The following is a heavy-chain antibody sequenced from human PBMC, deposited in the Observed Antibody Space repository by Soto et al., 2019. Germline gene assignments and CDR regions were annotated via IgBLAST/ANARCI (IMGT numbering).Heavy chain of an antibody. CDR3: ARSEKGYYYCSENNYYYYGIYV. D-gene: IGHD3-10*01. CDR2: FDPEDGET. Sequence: ASVKVSCKVSGYTLTELSMHWVRQAPGKGLEWMGGFDPEDGETIYAQKFQGRVTMTEDTSTDTAYMELSSPRSEDTAVYYCARSEKGYYYCSENNYYYYGIYVRAQGTTVTVSA. CDR1: GYTLTELS. J-gene: IGHJ6*01. V-gene: IGHV1-24*01.